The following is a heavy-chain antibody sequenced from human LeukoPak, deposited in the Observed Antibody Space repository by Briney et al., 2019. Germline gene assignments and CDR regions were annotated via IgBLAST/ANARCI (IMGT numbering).Heavy chain of an antibody. CDR3: ARRAAGGRCFDY. CDR2: ISSGGSTI. J-gene: IGHJ4*02. V-gene: IGHV3-11*01. D-gene: IGHD6-13*01. Sequence: PGGSLRLSCAASGFTFSDYYMSWIRQAPGKGLEWVSYISSGGSTISHADSVKGRFTISRDDAENSLYLQMNSLRAEDTAVYYCARRAAGGRCFDYWGQETLVTVSS. CDR1: GFTFSDYY.